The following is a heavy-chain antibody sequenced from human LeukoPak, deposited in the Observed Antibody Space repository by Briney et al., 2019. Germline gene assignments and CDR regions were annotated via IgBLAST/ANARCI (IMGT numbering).Heavy chain of an antibody. CDR3: ATYTNWVAGDV. Sequence: GGSLRLSCAASGLTLSRYTMNWVRQAPGQGLEWVAAIKDDGSEKAYVDSVTGRFTISRDNAKNSLYLQMNSLSAEDTAVYYCATYTNWVAGDVWGQGTTVSVSS. CDR1: GLTLSRYT. CDR2: IKDDGSEK. D-gene: IGHD7-27*01. J-gene: IGHJ6*02. V-gene: IGHV3-7*01.